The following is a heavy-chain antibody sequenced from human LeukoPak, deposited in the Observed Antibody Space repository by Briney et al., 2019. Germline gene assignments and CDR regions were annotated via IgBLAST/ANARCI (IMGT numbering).Heavy chain of an antibody. CDR2: IYYSGST. Sequence: PSETLSLTCTVSGDSISSYYWSWIRQPPGKGLEWIGYIYYSGSTNYNPSLKSRVTISVDTSKNQFSLKLSSVTAADTAVYYCATPRLGYFDYWGQGTLVTVSS. J-gene: IGHJ4*02. V-gene: IGHV4-59*01. CDR1: GDSISSYY. CDR3: ATPRLGYFDY. D-gene: IGHD7-27*01.